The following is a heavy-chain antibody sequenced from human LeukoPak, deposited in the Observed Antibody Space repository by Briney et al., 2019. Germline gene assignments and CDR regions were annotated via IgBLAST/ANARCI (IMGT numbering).Heavy chain of an antibody. V-gene: IGHV4-34*01. CDR3: ATEHASGKVITQFDY. CDR1: GGSFSGYY. Sequence: PSETLSLTCAVYGGSFSGYYWSWIRQPPGKGLEWIGEINHSGSTNYNPSLKSRVTISVDTSKNQFSLKLSSVTAADTAVYYCATEHASGKVITQFDYWGQGTLVTVSS. D-gene: IGHD3-22*01. J-gene: IGHJ4*02. CDR2: INHSGST.